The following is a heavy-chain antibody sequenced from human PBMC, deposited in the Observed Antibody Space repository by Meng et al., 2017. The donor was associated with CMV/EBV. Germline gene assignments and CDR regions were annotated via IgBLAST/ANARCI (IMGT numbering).Heavy chain of an antibody. CDR2: IHHSGST. CDR3: ARGLKKNRDIVVVPAASRNAFDI. V-gene: IGHV4-34*01. Sequence: SETLSLTCAVYGGSFSGYYWSWIRQPPGKGLEWIGEIHHSGSTNYNPSLKSRVTISVDTSKNQFSLKLSSVTAADTAVYYCARGLKKNRDIVVVPAASRNAFDIWGQGTMVTVSS. J-gene: IGHJ3*02. D-gene: IGHD2-2*01. CDR1: GGSFSGYY.